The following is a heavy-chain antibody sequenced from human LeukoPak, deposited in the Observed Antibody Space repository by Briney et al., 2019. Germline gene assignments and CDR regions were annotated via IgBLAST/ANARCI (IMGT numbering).Heavy chain of an antibody. CDR1: GYSLTDYA. J-gene: IGHJ3*02. D-gene: IGHD2-2*03. CDR3: ARAGYCSRTSCSDAFEI. V-gene: IGHV1-3*01. CDR2: INAGNGNT. Sequence: ASVKVSCKASGYSLTDYAMHWVRQAPGQRPEWMGWINAGNGNTKNSLNFQGRVTITRDTSASTVYMELSSLRSEERAVYSCARAGYCSRTSCSDAFEIWGQGTMVTVSS.